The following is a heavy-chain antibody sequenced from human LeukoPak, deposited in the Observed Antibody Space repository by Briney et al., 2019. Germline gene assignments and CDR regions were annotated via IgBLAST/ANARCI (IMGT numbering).Heavy chain of an antibody. CDR3: ARDRLGNSDAFDI. V-gene: IGHV1-18*01. J-gene: IGHJ3*02. Sequence: ASVKVSCKASGYTFTSYGISWVRQAPGQGLEWMGWISAYNGNTNYAQKFQGRVTMTTDTSTSMVFLELMSLRSDDTAVYYCARDRLGNSDAFDIWGPGTMVTVSS. CDR2: ISAYNGNT. CDR1: GYTFTSYG. D-gene: IGHD4-23*01.